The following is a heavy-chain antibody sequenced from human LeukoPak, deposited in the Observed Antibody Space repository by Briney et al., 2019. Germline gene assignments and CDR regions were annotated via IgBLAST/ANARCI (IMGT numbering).Heavy chain of an antibody. CDR3: ARHRNPYDILTGFDY. CDR1: GGTFSSYA. Sequence: GASVKVSCKASGGTFSSYAISWVRQAPGQGLEWMGGIIPIFGTANYAQKFQGRVTITADESTSTAYMELSSLRSEDTAVYYCARHRNPYDILTGFDYWGQGTLVTVSS. D-gene: IGHD3-9*01. J-gene: IGHJ4*02. CDR2: IIPIFGTA. V-gene: IGHV1-69*13.